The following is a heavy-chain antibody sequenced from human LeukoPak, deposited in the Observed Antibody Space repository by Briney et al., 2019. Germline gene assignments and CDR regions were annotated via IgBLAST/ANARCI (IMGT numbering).Heavy chain of an antibody. V-gene: IGHV1-18*01. CDR2: ISIYNGNT. J-gene: IGHJ6*03. CDR1: GYTFTNYG. Sequence: ASVKVSCKASGYTFTNYGISWVRQAPGQGLEWMGWISIYNGNTDYAQKLRGRVTMTTDTSTSAAYMELRSLRSDDTAVYYCASRGVGATGYYYYYMDVWGKGTTVTVSS. D-gene: IGHD1-26*01. CDR3: ASRGVGATGYYYYYMDV.